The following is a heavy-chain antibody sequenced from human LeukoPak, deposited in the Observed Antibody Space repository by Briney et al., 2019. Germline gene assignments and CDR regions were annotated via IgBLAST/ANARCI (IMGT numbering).Heavy chain of an antibody. CDR3: ARDSSGKIDY. D-gene: IGHD1-26*01. Sequence: PSETLSLTCTVSGDSISSGGHYWSWIRQHPGKGLEWIGYIYYSGTTYYNPPLKSRITISVDMSKNQFSLKVSSVTAADTAVYYCARDSSGKIDYWGQGTLVTVSS. J-gene: IGHJ4*02. CDR2: IYYSGTT. V-gene: IGHV4-31*03. CDR1: GDSISSGGHY.